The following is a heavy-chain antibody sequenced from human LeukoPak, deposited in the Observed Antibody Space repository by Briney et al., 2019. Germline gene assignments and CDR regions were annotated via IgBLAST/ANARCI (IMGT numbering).Heavy chain of an antibody. Sequence: SETLSLTCTVSGGSISSSSYYWGWIRQPPGKGLEWIGSIYYSGSTYYNPSLKSRVTISVDTSKNQFPLKVSSVTAADTAVYYCARAWTQGIAVTPSWFDPWGQGTLVTVSS. J-gene: IGHJ5*02. CDR2: IYYSGST. V-gene: IGHV4-39*01. CDR3: ARAWTQGIAVTPSWFDP. D-gene: IGHD6-19*01. CDR1: GGSISSSSYY.